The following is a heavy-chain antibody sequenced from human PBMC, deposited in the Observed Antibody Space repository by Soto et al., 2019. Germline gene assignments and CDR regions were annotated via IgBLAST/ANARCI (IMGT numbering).Heavy chain of an antibody. CDR3: AREMTRSEAAMVPPIFDY. V-gene: IGHV1-69*13. CDR2: IIPIFGTA. CDR1: GGTFSSYA. J-gene: IGHJ4*02. D-gene: IGHD5-18*01. Sequence: ASVKVSCKASGGTFSSYAISWVRQAPGQGLEWMGGIIPIFGTANYAQKFQGRVTITADESTGTAYMELSSLRSEDTAVYYCAREMTRSEAAMVPPIFDYWGQGTLVTVSS.